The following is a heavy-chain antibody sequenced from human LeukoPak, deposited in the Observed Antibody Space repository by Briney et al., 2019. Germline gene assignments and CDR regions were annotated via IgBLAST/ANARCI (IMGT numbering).Heavy chain of an antibody. J-gene: IGHJ3*02. CDR1: GFTFSISW. D-gene: IGHD5-12*01. Sequence: GGSLRLSCAASGFTFSISWMHWVRQAPGKGLAWVSHINSDGSRTDYADSVRGRFTISRDNAKNTLYLQMNSLRAEDTAVYYCARDATNYFIVATPGAFDIWGQGTMVTVSS. V-gene: IGHV3-74*01. CDR3: ARDATNYFIVATPGAFDI. CDR2: INSDGSRT.